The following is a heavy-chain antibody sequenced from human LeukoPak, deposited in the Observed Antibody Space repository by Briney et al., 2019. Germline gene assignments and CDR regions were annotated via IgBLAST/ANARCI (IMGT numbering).Heavy chain of an antibody. CDR1: GFTIITSD. CDR3: VRAGNSTSWCLLCC. D-gene: IGHD6-13*01. V-gene: IGHV3-11*05. CDR2: ISSSGSYT. Sequence: GGSLILPSSAAGFTIITSDIGCTHQAPGKGLEWISYISSSGSYTNYADSVEGRFTISRDNAKNLLYLQMNSLRAEDTAVYYCVRAGNSTSWCLLCCWGQGTLVTVSS. J-gene: IGHJ4*02.